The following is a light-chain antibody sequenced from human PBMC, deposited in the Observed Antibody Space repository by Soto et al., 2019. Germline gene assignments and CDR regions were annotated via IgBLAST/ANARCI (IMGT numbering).Light chain of an antibody. J-gene: IGLJ1*01. CDR1: SSDVGSYNL. Sequence: QSALTQPASVSGSPGQSITISCTGTSSDVGSYNLVSWYQQHPGKAPKLMIYEGSKRPSGVSNRFDGSKSGNTACLSISGIQAEDEADYYCCSYAGSSTYVFGPGTKLTVL. CDR3: CSYAGSSTYV. CDR2: EGS. V-gene: IGLV2-23*01.